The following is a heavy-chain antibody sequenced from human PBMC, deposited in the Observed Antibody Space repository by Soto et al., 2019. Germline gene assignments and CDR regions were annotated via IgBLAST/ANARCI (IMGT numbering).Heavy chain of an antibody. CDR3: ARYYDFWRGYYTNYYFDY. J-gene: IGHJ4*02. D-gene: IGHD3-3*01. V-gene: IGHV4-59*12. CDR1: GGSISSYY. CDR2: IYYSGST. Sequence: PSETLSLTCTVSGGSISSYYWSWIRQPPGKGLEWIGYIYYSGSTNYNPSLKSRVTISVDTSKNQFSLKLSSVTAADTAVYYCARYYDFWRGYYTNYYFDYWGQGTLVTVSS.